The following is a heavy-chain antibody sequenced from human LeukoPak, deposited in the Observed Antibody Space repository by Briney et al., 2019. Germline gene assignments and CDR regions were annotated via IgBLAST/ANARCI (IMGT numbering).Heavy chain of an antibody. CDR2: IYTSGST. D-gene: IGHD1-26*01. Sequence: SGTLSLTCTVSGGSISSYYWSWIRQPAGKGLEWIGRIYTSGSTNYNPSLKSRVTMSVDTSKNQFSLKLSSVTAADTAVYYCARDRWEQAIHAFDIWGQGTMVTVSS. V-gene: IGHV4-4*07. J-gene: IGHJ3*02. CDR3: ARDRWEQAIHAFDI. CDR1: GGSISSYY.